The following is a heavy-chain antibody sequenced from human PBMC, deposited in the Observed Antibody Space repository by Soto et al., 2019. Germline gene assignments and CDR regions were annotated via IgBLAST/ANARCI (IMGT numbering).Heavy chain of an antibody. CDR1: GGSVSSSSYY. Sequence: TLSLTCTVSGGSVSSSSYYWSWIRQPPGKGLEWIGYIYYSGSANYNPSLKSRVTISVDTSKNQFSLQLSSVTAADTAEYICARIGLSHPYFDSWGQGTLVTVSS. CDR3: ARIGLSHPYFDS. J-gene: IGHJ4*02. D-gene: IGHD2-2*03. V-gene: IGHV4-61*01. CDR2: IYYSGSA.